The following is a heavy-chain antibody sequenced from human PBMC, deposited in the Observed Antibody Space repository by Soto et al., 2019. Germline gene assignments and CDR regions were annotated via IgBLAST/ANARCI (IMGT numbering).Heavy chain of an antibody. V-gene: IGHV3-21*01. J-gene: IGHJ4*02. CDR3: ATQDLRPPPYYFNQ. CDR1: GLTFSGYT. CDR2: VSGSGTSI. Sequence: GGSLRLSCAFSGLTFSGYTMIWVRQAPGKGLAWVSSVSGSGTSIYYADSVKGRFTISRDNSKNSVYLQMDSLTAEDTAVDYFATQDLRPPPYYFNQCGQGTLVPVHS.